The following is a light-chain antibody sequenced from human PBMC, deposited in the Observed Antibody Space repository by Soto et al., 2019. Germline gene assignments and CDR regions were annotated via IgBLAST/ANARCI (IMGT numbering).Light chain of an antibody. CDR1: QDIAND. CDR3: LQHNSYPIT. Sequence: DIQMTQSPSSLSASVGDRVTITCRASQDIANDLGWYQQKPGKVPKRLIYAASSLQSGVPSRFSCSGSGTEFTLRISSLQTEDIASYYCLQHNSYPITFGQGTRLEIK. V-gene: IGKV1-17*01. CDR2: AAS. J-gene: IGKJ5*01.